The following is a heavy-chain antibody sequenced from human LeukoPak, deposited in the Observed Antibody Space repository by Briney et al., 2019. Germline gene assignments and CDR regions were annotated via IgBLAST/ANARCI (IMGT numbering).Heavy chain of an antibody. CDR2: ISSSGSTI. D-gene: IGHD6-6*01. Sequence: GGSLRLSCAASGFTFSDYYMSWIRQAPGKGLEWVSYISSSGSTIYYADSVKGRFTISRDNAKNSLYLQMNSLRAEDTAVYYCARDRIAAYQNWFDPWGQGTLVTVSS. V-gene: IGHV3-11*01. CDR3: ARDRIAAYQNWFDP. J-gene: IGHJ5*02. CDR1: GFTFSDYY.